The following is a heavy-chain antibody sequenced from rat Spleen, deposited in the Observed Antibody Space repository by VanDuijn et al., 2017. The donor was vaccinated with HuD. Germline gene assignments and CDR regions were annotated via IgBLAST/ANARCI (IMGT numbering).Heavy chain of an antibody. CDR2: GSGT. CDR3: ARNYGGSPFDY. V-gene: IGHV5-22*01. J-gene: IGHJ2*01. Sequence: GSGTYYGDSVTGRFTISRDNAKNTLYLHLSSLRSEDTALYYCARNYGGSPFDYWGQGVMVTVSS. D-gene: IGHD1-11*01.